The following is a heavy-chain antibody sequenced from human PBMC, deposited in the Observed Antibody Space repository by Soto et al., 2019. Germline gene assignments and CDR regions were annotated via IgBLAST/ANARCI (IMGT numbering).Heavy chain of an antibody. Sequence: SETLSLTCTVSGGSISSSSYYWGWIRQPPGKGLEWIGSIYYSGSTYYNPSLKSRVTISVDTSKNQFSLKLSSVTAADTAVYYCARHPGLGSGVHDGWFDPWGQGTLVTVSS. CDR3: ARHPGLGSGVHDGWFDP. CDR1: GGSISSSSYY. V-gene: IGHV4-39*01. D-gene: IGHD2-8*02. J-gene: IGHJ5*02. CDR2: IYYSGST.